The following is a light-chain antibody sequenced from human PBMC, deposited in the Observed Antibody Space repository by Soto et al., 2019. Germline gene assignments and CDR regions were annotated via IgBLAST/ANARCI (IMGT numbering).Light chain of an antibody. J-gene: IGLJ1*01. CDR3: CSYTSSNSLV. CDR1: SSDFGGYNY. CDR2: DVS. V-gene: IGLV2-14*01. Sequence: QSVLTQPASVSGSPGQSITISCTGTSSDFGGYNYVSWYQQHPGRAPKVLIYDVSNRPAGVSDRFSGSRSRNTASLTISGLHSEDEADYYCCSYTSSNSLVFGTGTKVTVL.